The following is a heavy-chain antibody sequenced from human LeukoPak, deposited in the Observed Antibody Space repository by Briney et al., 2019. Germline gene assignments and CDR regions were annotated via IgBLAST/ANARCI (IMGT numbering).Heavy chain of an antibody. V-gene: IGHV4-39*01. J-gene: IGHJ4*02. CDR1: GGSISSSSYY. D-gene: IGHD6-13*01. CDR3: ARQGYSSRLAYYFDY. CDR2: ICYSGST. Sequence: SETLSLTCTVSGGSISSSSYYWGWIRQPPGKGLEWIGSICYSGSTYYNPSLKSRVTISVDTSKNQFSLKLSSVTAADTAVYYCARQGYSSRLAYYFDYWGQGTLVTVSS.